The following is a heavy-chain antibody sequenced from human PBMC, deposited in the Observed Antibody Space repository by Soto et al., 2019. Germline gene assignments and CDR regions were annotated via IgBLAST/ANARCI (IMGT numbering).Heavy chain of an antibody. J-gene: IGHJ3*01. CDR1: GDSVSSDITS. V-gene: IGHV6-1*01. D-gene: IGHD3-10*01. Sequence: SQPLSLTCAISGDSVSSDITSWNLIRQSPSRGLEWLGRTYYRSKWFHDYAASVKSRITINPDTSKNQFSLELNSMTPEDTAVYYCARGNALDVWGQGTVVTVSS. CDR3: ARGNALDV. CDR2: TYYRSKWFH.